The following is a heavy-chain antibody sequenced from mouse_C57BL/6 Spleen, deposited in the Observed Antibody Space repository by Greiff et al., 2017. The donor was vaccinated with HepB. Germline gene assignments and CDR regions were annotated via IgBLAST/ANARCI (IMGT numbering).Heavy chain of an antibody. V-gene: IGHV1-53*01. D-gene: IGHD2-5*01. CDR3: AEGPYYSNDSYFDY. CDR1: GYTFTSYW. J-gene: IGHJ2*01. Sequence: QVQLQQPGPELVKPGASVKLSCKASGYTFTSYWMHWVKQRPGQGLEWIGNINPSNGGTNYNEKFKSKATLTVDKSSNTAYMQLSSLTSEDSAVYSCAEGPYYSNDSYFDYWGQGTTLTVSS. CDR2: INPSNGGT.